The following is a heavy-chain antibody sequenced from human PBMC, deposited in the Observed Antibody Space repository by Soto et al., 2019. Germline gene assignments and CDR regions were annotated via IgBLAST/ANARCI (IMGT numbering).Heavy chain of an antibody. Sequence: QAQLVESGGGVVQPGMSLRLSCAASGFTFSGYGMHWLRQAPGKGLEWAAVVSYDGNAKYYADSVEGRFTISREHSKNTLYLHMNSLRTEDTAVYYCAKEGGWNNWYFDLWGRGTLVTVSS. V-gene: IGHV3-30*18. CDR2: VSYDGNAK. D-gene: IGHD6-19*01. CDR3: AKEGGWNNWYFDL. J-gene: IGHJ2*01. CDR1: GFTFSGYG.